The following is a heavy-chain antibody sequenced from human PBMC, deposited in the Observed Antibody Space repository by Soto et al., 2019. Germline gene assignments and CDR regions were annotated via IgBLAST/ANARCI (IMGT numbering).Heavy chain of an antibody. J-gene: IGHJ5*02. CDR2: MYSSGST. Sequence: QVQLQESGPGLVKPSETLYLTCTVSGGSISSSSLNWIRQAAGKGVEWIGSMYSSGSTKYNPSLDSRVTMSLDTSRNQFSRQLTSVPAADTAVYYCAKRGREAREPGADNWLDPWGQGIRVIVSS. CDR3: AKRGREAREPGADNWLDP. D-gene: IGHD2-2*01. V-gene: IGHV4-4*07. CDR1: GGSISSSS.